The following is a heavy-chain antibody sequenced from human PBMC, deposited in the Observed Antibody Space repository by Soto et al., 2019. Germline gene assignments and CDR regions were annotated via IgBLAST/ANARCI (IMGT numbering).Heavy chain of an antibody. CDR3: ASRSSYCRHTTGYKDYFDS. Sequence: QLQLQESGPGLVKPSETLSLTCTVSGGSISSRSFYWGWIRQPPGMGLEWIGSIYYTGSTDYDPSLKRRLSISVDTSKNQFSWRLSSVTAADTAVYYCASRSSYCRHTTGYKDYFDSWGQGILVTVSS. J-gene: IGHJ4*02. V-gene: IGHV4-39*01. CDR2: IYYTGST. D-gene: IGHD2-2*02. CDR1: GGSISSRSFY.